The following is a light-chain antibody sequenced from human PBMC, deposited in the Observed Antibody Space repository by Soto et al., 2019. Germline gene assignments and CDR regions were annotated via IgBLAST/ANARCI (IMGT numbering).Light chain of an antibody. J-gene: IGKJ4*01. V-gene: IGKV3-20*01. Sequence: EIVLTQSPGTLSLSPGERATLSCRASQSVSSSYLAWYQQKPGQAPRLLIYGASSRATGIPDRFSGSGSGTDFTITISRLEPEDFAVYSCQQYGSSPPAVGGGTKVEIK. CDR2: GAS. CDR1: QSVSSSY. CDR3: QQYGSSPPA.